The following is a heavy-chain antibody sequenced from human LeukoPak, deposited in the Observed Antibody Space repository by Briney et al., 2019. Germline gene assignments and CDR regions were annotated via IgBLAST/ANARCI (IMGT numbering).Heavy chain of an antibody. CDR2: INPNSGGT. V-gene: IGHV1-2*02. D-gene: IGHD3-10*01. CDR1: GYTFTGYY. CDR3: ARGMRSYKNWFDP. J-gene: IGHJ5*02. Sequence: ASVKVPCKASGYTFTGYYMHWVRQAPGQGLEWMGWINPNSGGTNYAQKFQGRVTMTRDTSISTAYMELSRLRSDDTAVYYCARGMRSYKNWFDPWGQGTLVTVSS.